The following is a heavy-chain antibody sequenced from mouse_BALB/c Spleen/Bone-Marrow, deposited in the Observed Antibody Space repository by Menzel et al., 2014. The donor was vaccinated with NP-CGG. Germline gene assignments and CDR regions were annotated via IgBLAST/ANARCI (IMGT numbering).Heavy chain of an antibody. CDR2: IDPSDSYT. D-gene: IGHD1-3*01. V-gene: IGHV1-69*02. J-gene: IGHJ3*01. CDR3: ARGGDNYAWFPY. CDR1: GYTFTTYW. Sequence: QVQLQQSGAEFVKPGASVKLSCKASGYTFTTYWMHWVKQRPGQGLEWIGQIDPSDSYTNYSQKFKGKATLTVDKSSSTAYTQLSSLSSEDSAVYYCARGGDNYAWFPYWGQGTLVTVSA.